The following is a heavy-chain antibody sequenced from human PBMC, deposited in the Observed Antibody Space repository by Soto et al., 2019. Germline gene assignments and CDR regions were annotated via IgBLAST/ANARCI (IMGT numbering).Heavy chain of an antibody. CDR3: AKTRTGRQLWLKTWNYYYGMDV. V-gene: IGHV3-30*18. CDR1: GFTFSSYG. D-gene: IGHD5-18*01. CDR2: ISYDGSNK. Sequence: PGGSLRLSCAASGFTFSSYGMHWVRQAPGKGLERVAVISYDGSNKYYADSAKGRFTISRDNSKNTLYLQMNSLRAEDTAVYYCAKTRTGRQLWLKTWNYYYGMDVWGQGTTVTVSS. J-gene: IGHJ6*02.